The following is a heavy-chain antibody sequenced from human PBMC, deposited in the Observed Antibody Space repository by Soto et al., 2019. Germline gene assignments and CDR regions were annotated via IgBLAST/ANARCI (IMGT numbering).Heavy chain of an antibody. Sequence: ASVKVSCKASGGTFSSYAISWVRQAPGQGLEWMGGIIPIFGTANYAQKFQGRVTITAAESTSTAYMELSSLRSEDTAVYYCARARYYYDSSGYGLFDYWGQGTLVTVSS. D-gene: IGHD3-22*01. J-gene: IGHJ4*02. CDR1: GGTFSSYA. CDR3: ARARYYYDSSGYGLFDY. CDR2: IIPIFGTA. V-gene: IGHV1-69*13.